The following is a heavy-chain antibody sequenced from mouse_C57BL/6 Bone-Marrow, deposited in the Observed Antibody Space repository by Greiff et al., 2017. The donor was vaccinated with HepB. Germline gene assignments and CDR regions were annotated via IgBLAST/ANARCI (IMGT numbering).Heavy chain of an antibody. CDR1: GFTFSSYG. Sequence: EVKVVESGGDLVKPGGSLKLSCAASGFTFSSYGMSWVRQTPDKRLEWVATISSGGSYTYYPDSVKGRFTISRDNAKNTLYLQMSSLKSEDTAMYYCASPWYFDVWGTGTTVTVSS. CDR3: ASPWYFDV. J-gene: IGHJ1*03. V-gene: IGHV5-6*01. CDR2: ISSGGSYT.